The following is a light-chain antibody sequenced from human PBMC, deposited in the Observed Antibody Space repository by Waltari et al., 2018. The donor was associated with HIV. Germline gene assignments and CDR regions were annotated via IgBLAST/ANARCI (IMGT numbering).Light chain of an antibody. CDR2: AAS. J-gene: IGKJ2*03. CDR1: QRVSSN. Sequence: EIVMTQSPATLSVSPGERVTLSCRAIQRVSSNLVWYQQRPGQAPRRLIFAASTRAPGIPARFSGSGSGTELTITISSLKSEDFAVYDWQQYNAWPRYSFGQGTKLEI. CDR3: QQYNAWPRYS. V-gene: IGKV3-15*01.